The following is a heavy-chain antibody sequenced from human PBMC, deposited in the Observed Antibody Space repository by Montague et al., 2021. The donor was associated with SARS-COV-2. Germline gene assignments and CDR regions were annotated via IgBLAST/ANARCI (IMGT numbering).Heavy chain of an antibody. J-gene: IGHJ4*02. D-gene: IGHD1-26*01. V-gene: IGHV3-23*01. CDR3: AGGTYMGVDF. Sequence: SLRLSCAASGFTFSNYAMPWVRQAPGKGLDWVSAIRCGGGNTYYADSVKGRFTISRDNSQNTLYLQVNSLRAEDTAVYYCAGGTYMGVDFWGQGTLVTVSS. CDR2: IRCGGGNT. CDR1: GFTFSNYA.